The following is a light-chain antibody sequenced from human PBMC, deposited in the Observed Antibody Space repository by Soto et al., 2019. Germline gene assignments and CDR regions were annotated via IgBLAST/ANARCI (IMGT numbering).Light chain of an antibody. CDR3: QQYGDSPPTYT. CDR1: QSVTSSY. CDR2: GAS. J-gene: IGKJ2*01. V-gene: IGKV3-20*01. Sequence: VLTQSPGTLSLSPGERATLSCRASQSVTSSYLAWYQQRPGQAPRLLIYGASTRATGIPDRFSGSASGADFTLTISRLEPEDFAMYYCQQYGDSPPTYTFGQGTKLEVK.